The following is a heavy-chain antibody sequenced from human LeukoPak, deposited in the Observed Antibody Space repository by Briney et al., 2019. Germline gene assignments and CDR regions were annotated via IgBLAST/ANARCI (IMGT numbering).Heavy chain of an antibody. CDR3: ARGRNIGATTNLDY. D-gene: IGHD5-12*01. CDR1: GGSFSGYY. V-gene: IGHV4-34*01. J-gene: IGHJ4*02. Sequence: PSETLSLTCAVYGGSFSGYYWSWIRQPPGKGLEWIGEINHSGSNNYNPSLKSRVTISVDTSKNQFSLKLSSVTAADTAVYYCARGRNIGATTNLDYWGQGTLVTDS. CDR2: INHSGSN.